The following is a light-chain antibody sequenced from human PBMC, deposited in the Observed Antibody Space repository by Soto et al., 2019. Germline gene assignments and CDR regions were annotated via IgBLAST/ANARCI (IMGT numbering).Light chain of an antibody. J-gene: IGKJ5*01. Sequence: ESGLTQSQATLSLSPGERATLSCRASQSVSSYLAWYQQKPGQAPRLLIYDASNRATGIPARFSGSGSGTDFTLTISRLEPEDFAVYYCQQYDTSSVTFGQGTRLEI. CDR3: QQYDTSSVT. V-gene: IGKV3-11*01. CDR2: DAS. CDR1: QSVSSY.